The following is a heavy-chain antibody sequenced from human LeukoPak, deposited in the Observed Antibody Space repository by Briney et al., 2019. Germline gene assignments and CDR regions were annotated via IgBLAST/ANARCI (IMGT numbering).Heavy chain of an antibody. Sequence: PSETLSLTCTVSGGSISSSSYYWRWIRQPPGKGLEWIGSIYYSGSTYYNPSLKSRVTISVDTSKNQFSLKLSPVTAADTAVYYCARRERGLFDYWGQGTLVTVSS. CDR2: IYYSGST. CDR3: ARRERGLFDY. V-gene: IGHV4-39*01. CDR1: GGSISSSSYY. J-gene: IGHJ4*02.